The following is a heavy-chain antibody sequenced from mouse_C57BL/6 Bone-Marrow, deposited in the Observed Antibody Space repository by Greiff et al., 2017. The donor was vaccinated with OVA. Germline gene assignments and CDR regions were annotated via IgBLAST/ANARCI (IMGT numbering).Heavy chain of an antibody. CDR2: IYPGGGYT. V-gene: IGHV1-63*01. CDR3: AIYDYAYYAMDY. Sequence: VQLQQSGAELVRPGTSVKMSCKASGYTFTNYWIGWAKQRPGHGLEWIGDIYPGGGYTNYNEQFKGKATLTADKSSSTAYMQFSSLTSEDSAIYYCAIYDYAYYAMDYWGQGTSVTVSS. CDR1: GYTFTNYW. J-gene: IGHJ4*01. D-gene: IGHD2-4*01.